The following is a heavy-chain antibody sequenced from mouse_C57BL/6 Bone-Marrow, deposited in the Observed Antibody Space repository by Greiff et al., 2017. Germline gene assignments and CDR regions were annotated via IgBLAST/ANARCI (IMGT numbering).Heavy chain of an antibody. J-gene: IGHJ3*01. CDR1: GYTFTDYE. D-gene: IGHD2-3*01. CDR2: IDPETGGT. V-gene: IGHV1-15*01. CDR3: TREWGWLLWFAY. Sequence: QVQLQQSGAELVRPGASVTLSCKASGYTFTDYEMHWVKQTPVHGLEWIGAIDPETGGTAYNQKFKGKAILTADKSSSTAYMELRSLTSEDSAVYYCTREWGWLLWFAYWGQGTLVTVSA.